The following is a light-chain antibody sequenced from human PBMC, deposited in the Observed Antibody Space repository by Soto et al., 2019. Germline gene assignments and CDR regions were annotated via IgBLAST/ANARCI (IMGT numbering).Light chain of an antibody. CDR2: GNN. V-gene: IGLV1-40*01. CDR1: STNIGAPYD. CDR3: QSYDSSLSGSV. Sequence: QSVLTQPPSVSGAPGQRVTISCTGSSTNIGAPYDVHWYQQLPGTAPKLLIYGNNNRPSGVPDRFSGSRSATSASLAITGLQAEDEADYYCQSYDSSLSGSVFGGGTKLTVL. J-gene: IGLJ3*02.